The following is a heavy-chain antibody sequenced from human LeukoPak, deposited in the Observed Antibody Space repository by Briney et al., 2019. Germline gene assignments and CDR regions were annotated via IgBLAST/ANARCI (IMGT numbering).Heavy chain of an antibody. J-gene: IGHJ4*02. CDR3: ARDSLVARFDY. D-gene: IGHD5-12*01. CDR2: IKQDGSEK. V-gene: IGHV3-7*01. Sequence: GGSLRLSCAASGFTFSSYWMSWVRQAPGKGLEWVANIKQDGSEKYYVDSVKGRFTISRDNSKNTLYLQMNSLRAEDTAVYYCARDSLVARFDYWGQGTLVTVSS. CDR1: GFTFSSYW.